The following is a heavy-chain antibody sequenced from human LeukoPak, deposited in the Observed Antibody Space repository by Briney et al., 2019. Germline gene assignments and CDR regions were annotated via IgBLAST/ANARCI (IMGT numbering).Heavy chain of an antibody. Sequence: GASVKVSCKASGYTFSSYAISWVRQAPGQGLEWMGWISTYNGNTNYAQKLQGRVTMTTDTSTSTAYMELRRLRSDDTAVYYCARDLGRYCSGGSCHYYSYYMDVWGKGTMVTVSS. J-gene: IGHJ6*03. CDR3: ARDLGRYCSGGSCHYYSYYMDV. CDR1: GYTFSSYA. V-gene: IGHV1-18*01. CDR2: ISTYNGNT. D-gene: IGHD2-15*01.